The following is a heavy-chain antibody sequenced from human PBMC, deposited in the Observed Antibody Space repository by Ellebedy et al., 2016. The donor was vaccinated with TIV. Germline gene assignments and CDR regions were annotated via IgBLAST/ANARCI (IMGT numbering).Heavy chain of an antibody. Sequence: GGSLRLSXAASGFTFSDYYMSWIRQAPGKGLEWVSYISSSGSTIYYADSVKGRFTISRDNAKNTLYLQMNSLRAEDTAVYYCAREGYYGSGSYQPYDAFDIWGQGTMVTVSS. CDR2: ISSSGSTI. J-gene: IGHJ3*02. CDR3: AREGYYGSGSYQPYDAFDI. V-gene: IGHV3-11*04. CDR1: GFTFSDYY. D-gene: IGHD3-10*01.